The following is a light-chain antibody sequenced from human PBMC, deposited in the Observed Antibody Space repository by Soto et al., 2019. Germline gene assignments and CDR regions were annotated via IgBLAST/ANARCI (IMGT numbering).Light chain of an antibody. V-gene: IGKV2-30*02. CDR3: MQDTHWPHT. CDR2: TVS. J-gene: IGKJ2*01. CDR1: QSLVHSDGNTY. Sequence: DVVMTQSPRSLAVTPGQPASISCRSSQSLVHSDGNTYLNWFHQRPGQSPRRLICTVSDRDSGVPDRFSGSGSDTDFKLTISRVEAEDVGVYYCMQDTHWPHTFGQGTKLEI.